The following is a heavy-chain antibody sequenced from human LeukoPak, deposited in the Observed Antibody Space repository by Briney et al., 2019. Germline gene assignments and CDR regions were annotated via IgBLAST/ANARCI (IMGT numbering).Heavy chain of an antibody. D-gene: IGHD5-18*01. CDR2: ISAYNGNT. CDR3: ARTRDTAMVDYGDY. J-gene: IGHJ4*02. CDR1: GYTFTSYS. Sequence: ASVKVSCKASGYTFTSYSISWVRQAPGQGLEWMGWISAYNGNTNYAQKLQGRVTMTTDTSTSTAYMELRSLRSDDTAVYYCARTRDTAMVDYGDYWGQGTLVTVSS. V-gene: IGHV1-18*01.